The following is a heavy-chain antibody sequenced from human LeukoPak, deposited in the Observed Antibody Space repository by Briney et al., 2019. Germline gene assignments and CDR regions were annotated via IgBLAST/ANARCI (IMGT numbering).Heavy chain of an antibody. CDR2: IYHSGST. J-gene: IGHJ4*02. V-gene: IGHV4-30-4*01. D-gene: IGHD3-22*01. Sequence: PSETLSLTCTVSGGSISSGDYYWSWIRQPPGKGLEWIGYIYHSGSTYFNPSPKSRVTISVDTSKNQFSLKLSSVTAADTAVYYCARGPDSSGYYYFDFWGQGTLVTVSS. CDR1: GGSISSGDYY. CDR3: ARGPDSSGYYYFDF.